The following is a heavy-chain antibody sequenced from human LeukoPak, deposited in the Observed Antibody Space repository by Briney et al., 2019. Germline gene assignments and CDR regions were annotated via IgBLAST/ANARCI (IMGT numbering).Heavy chain of an antibody. CDR3: ARAQWLVRTFDY. J-gene: IGHJ4*02. V-gene: IGHV3-49*03. CDR2: IRSKAYGGTT. D-gene: IGHD6-19*01. CDR1: GFTFGDYA. Sequence: PGGSLRLSCTASGFTFGDYAMSWFRQAPGKGLEWVGFIRSKAYGGTTEYAASVKGRFTISRDDSKSIAYLQMNSLRAEDTAVYYCARAQWLVRTFDYWGQGTLVTVSS.